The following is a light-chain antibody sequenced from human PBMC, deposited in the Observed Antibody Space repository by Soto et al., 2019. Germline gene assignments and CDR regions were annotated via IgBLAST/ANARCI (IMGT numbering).Light chain of an antibody. CDR3: QSHDSSLSGYV. V-gene: IGLV1-40*01. J-gene: IGLJ3*02. CDR2: GDI. Sequence: QSVLTQPPSVSGAPGQSVTISCTGSSSNIGAGYDVHWYQQFPGTAPKLLIYGDINRPSGVPDRFSGSRSGSSASLAITGLLPEDEADYYCQSHDSSLSGYVFGGGTKVTVL. CDR1: SSNIGAGYD.